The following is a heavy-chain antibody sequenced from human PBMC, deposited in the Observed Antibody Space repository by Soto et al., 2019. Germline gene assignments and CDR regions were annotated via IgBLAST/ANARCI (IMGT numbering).Heavy chain of an antibody. Sequence: GGSLRLSCAASGFTFSSYGMNWVRQAPGKGLEWVSYISSSGSTIYYADSVKGRFTISRANAKNSLYLQMNSLRAEDTAVYYCAGGHRYCSSTSCYGGLYYGMDVWGQGTTVTVSS. D-gene: IGHD2-2*01. CDR3: AGGHRYCSSTSCYGGLYYGMDV. CDR1: GFTFSSYG. CDR2: ISSSGSTI. V-gene: IGHV3-48*03. J-gene: IGHJ6*02.